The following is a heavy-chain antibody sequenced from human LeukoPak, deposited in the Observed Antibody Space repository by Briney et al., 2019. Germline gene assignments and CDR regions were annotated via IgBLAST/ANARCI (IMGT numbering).Heavy chain of an antibody. Sequence: SETLSLTCAVYGGSFSGYYWSWIRQPPRKGLEWIGEINHSGSTTYNPSLKSQVSISIDTSKNQFSLKLRSVTAADTAVYYCARLQWPHRTNWFDPWGQGTLVTVSS. D-gene: IGHD1-1*01. CDR1: GGSFSGYY. CDR3: ARLQWPHRTNWFDP. CDR2: INHSGST. J-gene: IGHJ5*02. V-gene: IGHV4-34*01.